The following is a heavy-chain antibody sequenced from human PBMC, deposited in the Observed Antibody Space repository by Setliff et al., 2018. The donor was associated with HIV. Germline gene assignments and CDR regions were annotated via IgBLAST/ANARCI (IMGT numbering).Heavy chain of an antibody. J-gene: IGHJ4*02. V-gene: IGHV3-11*04. D-gene: IGHD3-22*01. CDR3: VRGNDRDRGNYWSLDY. CDR1: GYSISSGYY. CDR2: IGVSGYTT. Sequence: LSLTCAVSGYSISSGYYWGWIRQPPGKGLEWLSYIGVSGYTTYYADSVKGRFTVSRDNAKNLLDLQMDSLRVEDTAVYYCVRGNDRDRGNYWSLDYWGQGALVTVSS.